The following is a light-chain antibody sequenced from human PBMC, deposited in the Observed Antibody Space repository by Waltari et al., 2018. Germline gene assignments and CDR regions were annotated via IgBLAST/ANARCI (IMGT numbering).Light chain of an antibody. Sequence: DIQMTQSPYTLSASVGDRVTITCRTSQNINSWLSWYQQKPGKSPKLLIYKASSLESGVPSRFSGSVSGTEFTLTITSLQPDDFATYFCQHYNNYSPWTFGQGTKVEVK. V-gene: IGKV1-5*03. CDR3: QHYNNYSPWT. J-gene: IGKJ1*01. CDR2: KAS. CDR1: QNINSW.